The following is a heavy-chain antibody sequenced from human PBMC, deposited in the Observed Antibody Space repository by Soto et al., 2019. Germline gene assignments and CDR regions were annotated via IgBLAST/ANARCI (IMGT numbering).Heavy chain of an antibody. J-gene: IGHJ5*02. D-gene: IGHD3-3*01. V-gene: IGHV1-18*01. Sequence: QVQLVQSGTEVKKPGASGRVSCKASGYTSSTYGFSWVRQAPGQGLEWMGWIGAYNGDTNYAQNFQGRVTMTTDTSTTTSYMELRRLTFDDTAVYFCARDWRGAEGFDPWGQGTMVIVSS. CDR1: GYTSSTYG. CDR3: ARDWRGAEGFDP. CDR2: IGAYNGDT.